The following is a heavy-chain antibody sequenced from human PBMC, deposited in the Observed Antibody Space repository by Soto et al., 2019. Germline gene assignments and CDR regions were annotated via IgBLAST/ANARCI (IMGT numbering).Heavy chain of an antibody. V-gene: IGHV3-30*18. J-gene: IGHJ4*02. CDR1: GFTFSSYG. CDR2: ISYDGSDK. Sequence: SLRLSCAASGFTFSSYGMHWVRQAPGKGLGWVAVISYDGSDKYYADSVKGRFTTSRDNSRNTLYLQMNYLRAEDTAVYYCAKDSLRDIWFGEFRADYWGQGTLVTVSS. CDR3: AKDSLRDIWFGEFRADY. D-gene: IGHD3-10*01.